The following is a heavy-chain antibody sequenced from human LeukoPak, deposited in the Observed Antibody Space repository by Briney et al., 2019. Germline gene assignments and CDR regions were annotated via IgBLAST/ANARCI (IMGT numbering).Heavy chain of an antibody. CDR1: GGSFSGYY. J-gene: IGHJ3*02. Sequence: PSETLSLTCAVYGGSFSGYYWSWIRQPPGKGLEWIGEINHSGSANYNPSLKSRVTISVDTSKNQFSLKLSSVTAADTAVYYCARDSSADAFDIWGQGTMVTVSS. CDR3: ARDSSADAFDI. D-gene: IGHD2-15*01. V-gene: IGHV4-34*01. CDR2: INHSGSA.